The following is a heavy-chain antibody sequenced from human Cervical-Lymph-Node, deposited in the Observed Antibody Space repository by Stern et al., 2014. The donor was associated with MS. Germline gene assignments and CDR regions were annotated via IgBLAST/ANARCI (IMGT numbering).Heavy chain of an antibody. CDR1: GD. V-gene: IGHV1-69*06. CDR2: IIRPVGTA. CDR3: ATGAGDNWFDP. J-gene: IGHJ5*02. Sequence: DQLVESGADVKKPGSSVRVSCKASGDISWLRQAPGQGREWMGGIIRPVGTAHYTQRFQGRLTIAADKSTNTTYMELSSLRSDDTAVYYCATGAGDNWFDPWGQGTLVSVSS. D-gene: IGHD3-10*01.